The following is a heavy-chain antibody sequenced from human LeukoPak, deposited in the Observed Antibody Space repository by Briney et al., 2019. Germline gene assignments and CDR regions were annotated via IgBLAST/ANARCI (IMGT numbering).Heavy chain of an antibody. Sequence: GGSLRLSCAASRAIFSNHAMSWVRQAPGKGLEWVSLISGTGVTTYYAASVKGRFTISRDNSKNTLYLQMNSLRAEDTALYYCASTSMVRGVITPFDYWGQGTLVTVSS. V-gene: IGHV3-23*01. CDR2: ISGTGVTT. CDR1: RAIFSNHA. J-gene: IGHJ4*02. D-gene: IGHD3-10*01. CDR3: ASTSMVRGVITPFDY.